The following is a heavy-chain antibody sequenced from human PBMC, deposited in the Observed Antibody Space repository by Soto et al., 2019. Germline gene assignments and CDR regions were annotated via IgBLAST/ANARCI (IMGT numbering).Heavy chain of an antibody. V-gene: IGHV3-33*01. CDR2: IWYDGSNK. Sequence: PGGSLGLSCAASGFTFGSYGMHWVRQAPGKGLEWVAVIWYDGSNKYYADSVKGRFTISRDNSKNTLYLQMNSLRAEDTAVNYCARDAGIFGTTRYFQHWGQGTLVTVSS. J-gene: IGHJ1*01. D-gene: IGHD3-3*01. CDR3: ARDAGIFGTTRYFQH. CDR1: GFTFGSYG.